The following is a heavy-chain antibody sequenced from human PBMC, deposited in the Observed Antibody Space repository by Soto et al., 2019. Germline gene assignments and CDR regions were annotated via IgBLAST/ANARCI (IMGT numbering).Heavy chain of an antibody. CDR1: GDSISRRSYY. CDR3: ARQRTSVVTRAYFDV. Sequence: PSETLSLTCTVTGDSISRRSYYWGWIRQPPGKGLEWIGSIYYSGSTYNNPSLRSRVSMSIDTSKDQFSLKLKSVTAADTALYFCARQRTSVVTRAYFDVWGPGSLVTVSS. CDR2: IYYSGST. V-gene: IGHV4-39*01. J-gene: IGHJ4*02. D-gene: IGHD2-21*02.